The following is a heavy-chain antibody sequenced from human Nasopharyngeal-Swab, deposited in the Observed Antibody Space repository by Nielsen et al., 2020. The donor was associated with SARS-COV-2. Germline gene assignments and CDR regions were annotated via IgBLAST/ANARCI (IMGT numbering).Heavy chain of an antibody. CDR2: IWYDGSNK. Sequence: SCAASGFTFSSYGMHWVRQAPGKGLEWVAVIWYDGSNKYYADSVKGRFTISRDNSKNTLYLQMNSLRAEDTAVYYCARDVTGTTNYYYYGMDVWGQGTTVTVSS. V-gene: IGHV3-33*01. CDR3: ARDVTGTTNYYYYGMDV. D-gene: IGHD1-7*01. CDR1: GFTFSSYG. J-gene: IGHJ6*02.